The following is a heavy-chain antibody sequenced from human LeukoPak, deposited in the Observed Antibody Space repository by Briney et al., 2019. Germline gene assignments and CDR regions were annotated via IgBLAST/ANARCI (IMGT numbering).Heavy chain of an antibody. D-gene: IGHD2-2*02. J-gene: IGHJ6*02. CDR3: ARDILDIVVVPAAIPGYYYYGMDV. CDR1: GFTFSSYA. CDR2: IWYDGSNK. V-gene: IGHV3-33*08. Sequence: PGRSLRLSCAASGFTFSSYAMHWVRQAPGKGLEWVAVIWYDGSNKYYADSVKGRFTISRDNSKNTLYLQMNSLRAEDTAVYYCARDILDIVVVPAAIPGYYYYGMDVWGQGTTVTVSS.